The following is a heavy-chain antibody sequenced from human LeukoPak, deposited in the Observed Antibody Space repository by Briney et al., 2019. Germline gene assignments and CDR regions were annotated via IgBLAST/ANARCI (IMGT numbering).Heavy chain of an antibody. CDR2: IYYSGST. Sequence: SETLSLTCTVSGGSISSSSYYWGWIRQPPGKGLEWIGSIYYSGSTNYNPSLKSRVAISVETSKNQFSLKLNSVTAADTAVYYCARGLAAAYYWGHGTLVTVSS. CDR1: GGSISSSSYY. V-gene: IGHV4-39*07. CDR3: ARGLAAAYY. J-gene: IGHJ4*01. D-gene: IGHD6-13*01.